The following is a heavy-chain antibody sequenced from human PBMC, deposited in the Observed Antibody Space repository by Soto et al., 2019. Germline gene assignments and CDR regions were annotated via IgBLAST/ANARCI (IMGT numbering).Heavy chain of an antibody. CDR2: IWYDGSNK. Sequence: QVQLVESGGGVVQPGRSLRLSCAASGFTFSSYGMHWVRQAPGKGLEWVAVIWYDGSNKYYADSVKGRFTISRDNSKNTLYMQMNSLRAEDTAVYYCARDGDYALDYWGQGTLVTVSS. D-gene: IGHD4-17*01. CDR1: GFTFSSYG. V-gene: IGHV3-33*01. CDR3: ARDGDYALDY. J-gene: IGHJ4*02.